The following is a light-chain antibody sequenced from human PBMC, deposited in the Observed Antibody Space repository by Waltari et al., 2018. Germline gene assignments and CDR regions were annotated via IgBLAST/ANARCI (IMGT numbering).Light chain of an antibody. CDR2: DVT. J-gene: IGLJ3*02. CDR3: SSYRGSFTLV. V-gene: IGLV2-14*03. Sequence: QSALTPPASVSGSPGQSITIPCTGTTSDVVAHDKFYSNQQKPGKAPKLMIYDVTKRPSGVSNRFSGSKSGNTASLTISGLQAEDEADYYCSSYRGSFTLVFGGGTKVTVL. CDR1: TSDVVAHDK.